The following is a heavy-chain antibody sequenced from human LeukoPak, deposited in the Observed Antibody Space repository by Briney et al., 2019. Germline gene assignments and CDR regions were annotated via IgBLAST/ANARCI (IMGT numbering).Heavy chain of an antibody. Sequence: PGGSLRLSCAASGFTFSSYSMNWVRQAPGKGLEWVSSISSSSSYIYYADSVKGRFTISRDNAKNSLYLQMNSLRAEDTAVYYCARDRRSYEGFKDYWGQGTLVTVSS. V-gene: IGHV3-21*01. CDR3: ARDRRSYEGFKDY. CDR1: GFTFSSYS. CDR2: ISSSSSYI. D-gene: IGHD1-26*01. J-gene: IGHJ4*02.